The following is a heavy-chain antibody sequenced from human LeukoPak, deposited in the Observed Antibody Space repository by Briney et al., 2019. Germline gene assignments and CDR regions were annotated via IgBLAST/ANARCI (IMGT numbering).Heavy chain of an antibody. J-gene: IGHJ3*02. CDR3: ATGKIETYYDILTGYYFHDDAFDI. CDR2: FDPEDGET. V-gene: IGHV1-24*01. Sequence: GASVKVSCKVSGYTLTELSMHLVRQAPGKGLEWMGGFDPEDGETIYAQKFQGRVTMTEDTSTDTAYMELSSLRSEDTAVYYCATGKIETYYDILTGYYFHDDAFDIWGQGTMVTVSS. CDR1: GYTLTELS. D-gene: IGHD3-9*01.